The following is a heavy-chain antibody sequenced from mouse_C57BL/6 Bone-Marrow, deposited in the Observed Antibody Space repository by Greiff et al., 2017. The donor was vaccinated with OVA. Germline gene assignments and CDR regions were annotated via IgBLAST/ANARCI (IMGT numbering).Heavy chain of an antibody. CDR1: GYTFTSYW. Sequence: QVQLQQPGAELVKPGASVKMSCKASGYTFTSYWITWVKQRPGQGLEWIGDISPGSGRTNYNEKFKSKATLTVDTSSSTAYMQLSSLTSEDSAVYYCARSGITTVEGDFAMDYWGQGTSVTVSS. V-gene: IGHV1-55*01. J-gene: IGHJ4*01. CDR2: ISPGSGRT. D-gene: IGHD1-1*01. CDR3: ARSGITTVEGDFAMDY.